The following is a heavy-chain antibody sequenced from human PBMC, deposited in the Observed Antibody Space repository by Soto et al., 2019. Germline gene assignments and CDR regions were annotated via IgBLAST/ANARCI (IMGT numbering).Heavy chain of an antibody. CDR2: MNPNSGNT. Sequence: GASVKVSCKASGYTFTSYDINWVRQATGQGLEWMGWMNPNSGNTGYAQKFQGRVTMTRNTSISTAYMELSSLRSEDTAVYYCARSFKEWSHLYMDVWGKGTTVTVSS. D-gene: IGHD3-3*01. V-gene: IGHV1-8*01. J-gene: IGHJ6*03. CDR1: GYTFTSYD. CDR3: ARSFKEWSHLYMDV.